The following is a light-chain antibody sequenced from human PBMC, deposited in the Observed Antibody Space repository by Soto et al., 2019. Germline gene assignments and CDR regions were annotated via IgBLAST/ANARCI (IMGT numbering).Light chain of an antibody. V-gene: IGLV2-11*01. CDR1: SGDVGGYNF. CDR3: CSYGGSYTWV. Sequence: QSVLTQPRSVSGSRGQSVTISCTGTSGDVGGYNFVSWYQQHPGKAPTLMIFDVSQRPSGVPDRFSGSKSGNTASLTISGLQADDEADYYCCSYGGSYTWVFGGGTKVTVL. CDR2: DVS. J-gene: IGLJ3*02.